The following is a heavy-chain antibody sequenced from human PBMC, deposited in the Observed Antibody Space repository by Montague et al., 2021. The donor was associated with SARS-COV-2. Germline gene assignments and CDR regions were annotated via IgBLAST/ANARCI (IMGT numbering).Heavy chain of an antibody. J-gene: IGHJ3*02. CDR2: IYYSGST. D-gene: IGHD3-22*01. CDR3: AREVRYYYDSSGPGAFDI. CDR1: GGPISSYY. Sequence: SESLSLTCTVSGGPISSYYWSWIRQPPGKGPEWIGYIYYSGSTNYNPSLKSRVTISVDTSKNQFSLKLSSVTAADTAVYYCAREVRYYYDSSGPGAFDIWGQGTMVTVSS. V-gene: IGHV4-59*01.